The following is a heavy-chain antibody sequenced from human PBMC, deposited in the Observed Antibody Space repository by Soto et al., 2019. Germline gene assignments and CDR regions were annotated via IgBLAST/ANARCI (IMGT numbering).Heavy chain of an antibody. CDR1: GGSVSSGSYY. CDR3: ASGDDILTGYYDYYYYGMDV. D-gene: IGHD3-9*01. J-gene: IGHJ6*02. CDR2: IYYSGST. Sequence: SETLSLTCTVSGGSVSSGSYYWSWIRQPPGKGLEWIGYIYYSGSTNYNPSLKSRVTISVDTSKNQFSLKLSSVTAADTAVYYCASGDDILTGYYDYYYYGMDVWGQGTTVTVS. V-gene: IGHV4-61*01.